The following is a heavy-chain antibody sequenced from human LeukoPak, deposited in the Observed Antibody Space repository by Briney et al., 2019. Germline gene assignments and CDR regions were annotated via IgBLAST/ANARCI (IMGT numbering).Heavy chain of an antibody. Sequence: PGGSLRLSCAASGFTSSSYAMSWVRQAPGKGPEWVSAISGSGGSTYYADSVKGRFTISRDNSKNTLYLQMNSLRAEDTAVYYCAKLPLQDYRGNWFDPWGQGTLVTVSS. J-gene: IGHJ5*02. CDR1: GFTSSSYA. CDR2: ISGSGGST. CDR3: AKLPLQDYRGNWFDP. D-gene: IGHD4-11*01. V-gene: IGHV3-23*01.